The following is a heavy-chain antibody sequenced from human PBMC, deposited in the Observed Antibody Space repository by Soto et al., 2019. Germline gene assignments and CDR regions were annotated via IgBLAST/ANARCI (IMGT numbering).Heavy chain of an antibody. V-gene: IGHV4-59*01. J-gene: IGHJ4*02. CDR1: GGSISSYY. Sequence: SETLSLTCTVSGGSISSYYWSWIRQPPGKGLEWIGYIYYSGSTNYNPSLKSRVTISVDTSKNQFSLKLSSVTAADTAVYYCARWDPLEAMAHNFDYWGQGTLVTVSS. CDR2: IYYSGST. CDR3: ARWDPLEAMAHNFDY. D-gene: IGHD5-18*01.